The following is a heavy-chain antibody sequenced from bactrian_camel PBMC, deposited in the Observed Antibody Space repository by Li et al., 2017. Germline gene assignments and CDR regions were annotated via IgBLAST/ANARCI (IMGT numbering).Heavy chain of an antibody. D-gene: IGHD1*01. CDR3: AGDGSVWYWSVY. CDR1: GFIFSNYG. Sequence: VQLVESGGGLVQPGGSLRLSCAASGFIFSNYGMNWVRQAPGKGLEWVSSIYTGGGSTYYADSVKGRFTISKDNAKRTVYLQMNNLKPEDTAVYYCAGDGSVWYWSVYWGQGTQVTVS. V-gene: IGHV3S40*01. J-gene: IGHJ4*01. CDR2: IYTGGGST.